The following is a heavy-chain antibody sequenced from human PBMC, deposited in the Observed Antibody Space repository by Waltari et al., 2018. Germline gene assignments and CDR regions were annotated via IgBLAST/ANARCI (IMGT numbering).Heavy chain of an antibody. CDR1: AASISSYY. V-gene: IGHV4-59*01. J-gene: IGHJ4*02. Sequence: QVRLQESGPGLVKPSETLSLTCTVSAASISSYYWSWIRQPPGKGLEWIAYIYFSGSTSYTPPLKSRVAISGDTSKKQFSLRLSSVTAADTAVYYCARGDTSNWFASYFDFWGQGILVSVSS. CDR2: IYFSGST. CDR3: ARGDTSNWFASYFDF. D-gene: IGHD3-10*01.